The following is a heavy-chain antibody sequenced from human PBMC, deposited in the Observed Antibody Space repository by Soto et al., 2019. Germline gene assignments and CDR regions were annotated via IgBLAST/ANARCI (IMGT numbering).Heavy chain of an antibody. CDR1: GGSISSRGNG. CDR2: IYYSGST. V-gene: IGHV4-39*01. D-gene: IGHD6-19*01. CDR3: ASLFPPGIAVAGSDAFDI. J-gene: IGHJ3*02. Sequence: SETVSLSCTVSGGSISSRGNGCGLIRQPPGKGLEWIGSIYYSGSTYYNPSLKSRVTISVDTSKNQFSLKLSSVTAADTAVYYCASLFPPGIAVAGSDAFDIWGQGTMVTVS.